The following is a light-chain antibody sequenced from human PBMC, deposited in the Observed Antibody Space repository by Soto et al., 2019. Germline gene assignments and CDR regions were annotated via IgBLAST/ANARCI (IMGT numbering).Light chain of an antibody. CDR3: CSYAGSCTLVV. CDR2: DVS. V-gene: IGLV2-11*01. CDR1: SSDVGGYNY. J-gene: IGLJ2*01. Sequence: QSALTQPRSVSGSPGQSVTISCTGTSSDVGGYNYVSWYQQHPGKAPKLMIYDVSKRPSGVPDRFSGSKSGNTASLTISGLEAEDEADYYCCSYAGSCTLVVFGGGTQLTVL.